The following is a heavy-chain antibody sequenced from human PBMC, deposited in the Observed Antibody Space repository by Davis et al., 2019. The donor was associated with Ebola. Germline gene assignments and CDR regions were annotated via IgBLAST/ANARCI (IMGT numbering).Heavy chain of an antibody. CDR3: VRGIGED. CDR1: GFTFSSYA. V-gene: IGHV3-23*01. CDR2: GSGGST. J-gene: IGHJ4*02. D-gene: IGHD2-21*01. Sequence: GESLKISCAASGFTFSSYAMSWVRQAPGKGLEWVSCGSGGSTYYADSVKGRFTFSRDNSKNTLYLQMNSLRAEDTAVYHCVRGIGEDWGPGTLVTVSS.